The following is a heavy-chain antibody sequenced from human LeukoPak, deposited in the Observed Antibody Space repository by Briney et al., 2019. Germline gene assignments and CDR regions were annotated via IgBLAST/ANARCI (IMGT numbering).Heavy chain of an antibody. Sequence: GGSLRLSCAASGFTFSRYEMNWVRQAPGKGLEWVSYISSSGGLTYYADSVKGRFTVSRDNAKDSLFLHMNSLRVEDTAIYYCARDSLHDYGGTGYGYYFDYWGQGTLVTVSS. D-gene: IGHD4/OR15-4a*01. J-gene: IGHJ4*02. CDR1: GFTFSRYE. V-gene: IGHV3-48*03. CDR2: ISSSGGLT. CDR3: ARDSLHDYGGTGYGYYFDY.